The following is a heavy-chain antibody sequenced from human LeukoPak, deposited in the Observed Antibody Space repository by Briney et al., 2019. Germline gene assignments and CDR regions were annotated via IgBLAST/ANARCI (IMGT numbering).Heavy chain of an antibody. CDR2: IYYSGST. D-gene: IGHD3-9*01. CDR3: ARYVDSPYYDILTGYYKGNDAFDI. J-gene: IGHJ3*02. Sequence: SETLSLTRTVSGGSISSYYWSWIRQPPGKGLEWIGYIYYSGSTNYNPSLKSRVTISVDTSKNQFSLKLSSVTAADTAVYYCARYVDSPYYDILTGYYKGNDAFDIWGQGTMVTVSS. CDR1: GGSISSYY. V-gene: IGHV4-59*01.